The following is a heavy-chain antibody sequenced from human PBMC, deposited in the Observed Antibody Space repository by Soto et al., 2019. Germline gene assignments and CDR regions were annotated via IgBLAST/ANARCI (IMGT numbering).Heavy chain of an antibody. CDR3: ARSAGWYAVHS. CDR2: VFHTGTT. CDR1: GDSVSSPYW. Sequence: QVQLQESGPGLVKPSGTLSLTCAVSGDSVSSPYWWCWVRQPPGKGLVGIGEVFHTGTTSYNPSLRSRVTISMDKSNNQFSLDLSSVTAADTAVYYCARSAGWYAVHSWGPGTLVVVSS. D-gene: IGHD6-19*01. V-gene: IGHV4-4*02. J-gene: IGHJ4*02.